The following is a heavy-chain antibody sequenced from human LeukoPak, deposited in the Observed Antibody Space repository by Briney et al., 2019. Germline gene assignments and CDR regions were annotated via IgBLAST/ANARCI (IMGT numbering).Heavy chain of an antibody. J-gene: IGHJ1*01. V-gene: IGHV3-23*01. CDR2: ISGSGGST. D-gene: IGHD6-13*01. CDR1: GFTFSSYG. CDR3: AKHHYSSSWPEYFQH. Sequence: PGGSLRLAGAASGFTFSSYGMSWVRQAPGKGLERVSSISGSGGSTYYADSVKGRFTISRDNSKNTLYLQMSSLRAEDRAVYYCAKHHYSSSWPEYFQHWGQGTLVTVSS.